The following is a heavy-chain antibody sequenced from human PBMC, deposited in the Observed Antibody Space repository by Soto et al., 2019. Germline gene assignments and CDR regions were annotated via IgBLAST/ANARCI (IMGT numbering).Heavy chain of an antibody. V-gene: IGHV4-59*01. CDR1: RGSISSYY. D-gene: IGHD6-19*01. CDR2: ITHTGST. CDR3: ASIPSGARFGWFDH. Sequence: QVQLQESGPGLVKPSETLSLACTVSRGSISSYYWSWFRPTPGKGLEWIGYITHTGSTKYNPSLESRVRVSIDPSRQQFSLRLISVTAAYTAVYYCASIPSGARFGWFDHWGQGARVIVSS. J-gene: IGHJ5*02.